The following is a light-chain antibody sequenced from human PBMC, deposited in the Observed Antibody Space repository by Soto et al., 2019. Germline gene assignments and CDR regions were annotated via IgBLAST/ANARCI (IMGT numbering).Light chain of an antibody. CDR1: QSVTSY. CDR3: QQRSNWPPEFT. V-gene: IGKV3-11*01. Sequence: IVLTQSPATLSLSPGERATLSCRASQSVTSYLAWYQQKPGQAPRLLIYDASNRATGIPARFSGSGSGTDFTLTISSLEPEDFAVCCCQQRSNWPPEFTFGPGTKVDI. CDR2: DAS. J-gene: IGKJ3*01.